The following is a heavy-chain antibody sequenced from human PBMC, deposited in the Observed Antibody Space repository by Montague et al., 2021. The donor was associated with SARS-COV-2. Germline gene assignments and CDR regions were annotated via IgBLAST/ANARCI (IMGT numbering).Heavy chain of an antibody. CDR1: GGSISSYY. CDR2: IYYSGST. V-gene: IGHV4-59*01. J-gene: IGHJ6*02. Sequence: SETLSLTCTVSGGSISSYYWTWIRQPPGKGLEWMGYIYYSGSTNYNPSLKSRVTISVDTSKNQFSLKLSSVAAADTAVYYCAREGSWRGYCYYGMDVWGQGATVTVSS. D-gene: IGHD3-10*01. CDR3: AREGSWRGYCYYGMDV.